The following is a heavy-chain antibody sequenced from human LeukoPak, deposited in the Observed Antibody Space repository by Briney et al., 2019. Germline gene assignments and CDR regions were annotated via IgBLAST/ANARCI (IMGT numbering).Heavy chain of an antibody. CDR3: ARDTIKMVASYV. CDR1: GGTFSSYA. Sequence: ASVKVSCKASGGTFSSYAISWVRQAPGQGLEWMGGIIPIFGTANYAQKFQGRVTITADESTSTAYMELSSLRSEDTAVYYCARDTIKMVASYVWGQGTLVTVSS. D-gene: IGHD1-26*01. CDR2: IIPIFGTA. J-gene: IGHJ4*02. V-gene: IGHV1-69*13.